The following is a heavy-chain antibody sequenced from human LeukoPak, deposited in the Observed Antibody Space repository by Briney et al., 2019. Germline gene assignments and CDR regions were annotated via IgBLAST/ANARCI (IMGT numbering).Heavy chain of an antibody. D-gene: IGHD3-10*01. CDR3: ARGSFYYGSGSYYGLDY. Sequence: SETLSLTCTVSGGSISNYYWNWIRQPPGKGLEWIGYIYYSGSTSYNPSLKSRVTTAVYMSKSQFSLKLTSMTTADTAVYWCARGSFYYGSGSYYGLDYWGQGIQVTVSS. V-gene: IGHV4-59*01. CDR2: IYYSGST. J-gene: IGHJ4*02. CDR1: GGSISNYY.